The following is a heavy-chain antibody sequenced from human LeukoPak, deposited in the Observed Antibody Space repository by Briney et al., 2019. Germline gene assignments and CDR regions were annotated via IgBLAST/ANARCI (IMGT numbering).Heavy chain of an antibody. CDR2: IYPGDSDT. Sequence: GESLKISCKGSGYSFTSYWISWVRQMPGKGLEWMGIIYPGDSDTRYSPSFQGQVTISADKSISTAYLQWSSLKASDTAMYYCARRTPADSSGYFLYGMDVWGQGTTVTVSS. J-gene: IGHJ6*02. D-gene: IGHD3-22*01. V-gene: IGHV5-51*01. CDR3: ARRTPADSSGYFLYGMDV. CDR1: GYSFTSYW.